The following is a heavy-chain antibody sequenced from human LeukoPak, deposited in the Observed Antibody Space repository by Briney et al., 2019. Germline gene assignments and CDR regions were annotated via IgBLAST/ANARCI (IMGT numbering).Heavy chain of an antibody. Sequence: PGGALRLSCAASGFTFSNYNMNWVRQAPAKGLEWVSYISSSSSTVYYADSVKGRFAISRDNAENSLYLQMNSLRDDDTAVYFCARDLGWGQGALVTVSS. CDR3: ARDLG. CDR2: ISSSSSTV. CDR1: GFTFSNYN. J-gene: IGHJ4*02. V-gene: IGHV3-48*02.